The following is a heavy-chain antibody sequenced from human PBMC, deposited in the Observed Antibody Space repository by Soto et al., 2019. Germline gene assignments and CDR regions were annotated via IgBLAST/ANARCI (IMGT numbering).Heavy chain of an antibody. CDR2: IYYSGTT. V-gene: IGHV4-31*03. CDR1: GGSISSGGYY. D-gene: IGHD2-21*01. J-gene: IGHJ6*02. Sequence: QVQLQESGPGLVKPSQTLSLTCTVSGGSISSGGYYWNWIRQHPGKGLEWIGYIYYSGTTYYNPSLKSRVTISVDXSXNXVSLKLSSVTAADTAVYYCAASCVGCGGFNYYGMDVWGQGTTVTVSS. CDR3: AASCVGCGGFNYYGMDV.